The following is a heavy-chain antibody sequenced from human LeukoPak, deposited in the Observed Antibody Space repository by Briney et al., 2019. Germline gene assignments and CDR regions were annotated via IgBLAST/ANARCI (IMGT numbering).Heavy chain of an antibody. D-gene: IGHD3-22*01. CDR2: IYHSGST. CDR3: ARAPTTYYYDSSGYYHNAFDI. Sequence: SETLSLTCAVSGGSISSGGYSWSWIRQPPGKGLEWIGYIYHSGSTYYNPSLKSRVAISVDRSKNQFSLKLSSVTAADTAVYYCARAPTTYYYDSSGYYHNAFDIWGQGTMVTVSS. J-gene: IGHJ3*02. CDR1: GGSISSGGYS. V-gene: IGHV4-30-2*01.